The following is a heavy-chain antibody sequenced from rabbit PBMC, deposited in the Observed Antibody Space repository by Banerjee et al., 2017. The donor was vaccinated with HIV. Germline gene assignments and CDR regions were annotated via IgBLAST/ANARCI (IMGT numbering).Heavy chain of an antibody. Sequence: QSLEESGGGLVKPGASLTLTCKASGVSLNDKDVMCWVRQAPGKGLEWIGYIDPVFGSTYYASWVKGRFTISSHNAQNTLYLQLNSLTAADTATYFCARDLDGVIGWNFGWWGQGTLVTVS. CDR1: GVSLNDKDV. CDR2: IDPVFGST. CDR3: ARDLDGVIGWNFGW. V-gene: IGHV1S40*01. D-gene: IGHD4-1*01. J-gene: IGHJ6*01.